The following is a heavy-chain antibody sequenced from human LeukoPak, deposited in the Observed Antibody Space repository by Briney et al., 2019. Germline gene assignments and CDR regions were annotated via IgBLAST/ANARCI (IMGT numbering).Heavy chain of an antibody. CDR1: GFTFDDYS. V-gene: IGHV3-43*01. CDR2: ISWSGGDT. D-gene: IGHD3-10*01. CDR3: AKDVTRRDYYGPGSYSSSFDY. J-gene: IGHJ4*02. Sequence: GGSLRLSCAASGFTFDDYSMHWVRQAPGKGLEWVSVISWSGGDTSYSDSVKGRFTISRDNSRNSLFLQMDSLRTEDTALYFCAKDVTRRDYYGPGSYSSSFDYWGQGTLVTVSS.